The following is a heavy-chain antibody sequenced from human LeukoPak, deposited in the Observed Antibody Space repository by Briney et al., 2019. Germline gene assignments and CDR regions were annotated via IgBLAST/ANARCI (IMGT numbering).Heavy chain of an antibody. J-gene: IGHJ4*02. Sequence: GGSLRLSCTASGFSLSAHPMSWVRQGPGKSLEWVSVISGSGQTTYYADSVKGRFTVSKDNSKNTVYLQMSSLRAYDTAVYYCAKEKDYRVFDHWGQGTLVTVSS. CDR2: ISGSGQTT. CDR3: AKEKDYRVFDH. V-gene: IGHV3-23*01. D-gene: IGHD4-11*01. CDR1: GFSLSAHP.